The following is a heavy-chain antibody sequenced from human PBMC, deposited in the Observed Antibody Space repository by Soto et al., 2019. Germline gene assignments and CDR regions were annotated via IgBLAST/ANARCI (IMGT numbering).Heavy chain of an antibody. CDR3: ARDVSSHFDV. CDR1: GFTFNWHW. CDR2: INRDGSRT. V-gene: IGHV3-74*03. J-gene: IGHJ6*04. D-gene: IGHD1-26*01. Sequence: GGSLRLSCAASGFTFNWHWMHWVRLTPGKGLVWISSINRDGSRTSYADSVKGRFTISRDNAKNTLFLQMNSLRAEDTAVFYCARDVSSHFDVWGKGTTVTVSS.